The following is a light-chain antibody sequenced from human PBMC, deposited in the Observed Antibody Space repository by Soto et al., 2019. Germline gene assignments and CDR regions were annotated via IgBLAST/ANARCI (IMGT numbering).Light chain of an antibody. CDR1: SSDVGAYHS. J-gene: IGLJ3*02. V-gene: IGLV2-14*03. CDR2: DVS. CDR3: NSCTDNGTVM. Sequence: QSALTQPASVSGSPGQSFTIPCTGSSSDVGAYHSVSWYQQHPGKAPKLIIFDVSNRPSGVSNRFSGSKSGNTASLTISGLQAEDEADYYCNSCTDNGTVMFGGGTKLTVL.